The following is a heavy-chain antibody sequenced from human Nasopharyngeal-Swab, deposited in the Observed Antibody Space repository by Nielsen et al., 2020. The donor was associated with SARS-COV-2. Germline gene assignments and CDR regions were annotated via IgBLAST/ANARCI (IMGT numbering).Heavy chain of an antibody. CDR1: GYTFTGYY. CDR3: ARDLGYIRYCSGGSCYQDY. D-gene: IGHD2-15*01. Sequence: ASVKVSCKASGYTFTGYYMHWVRQAPGQGLEWMGRINPNSGGTNYAQKFQGRVTMTRDTSISTANMELSRLRSDDTAVYYCARDLGYIRYCSGGSCYQDYWGQGTLVTVSS. CDR2: INPNSGGT. V-gene: IGHV1-2*06. J-gene: IGHJ4*02.